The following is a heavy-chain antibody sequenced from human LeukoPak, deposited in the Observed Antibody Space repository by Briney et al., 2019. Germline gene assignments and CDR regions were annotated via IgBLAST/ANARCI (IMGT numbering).Heavy chain of an antibody. CDR1: GGSISSYY. CDR3: GRNAPPFYYYYYMDV. Sequence: SGTLSLTCTVSGGSISSYYWSWIRQPPGKGLEWIGYIYYSGSTNYNPSLKSRVTISVDTSKNQFSLKLSSVTAADTAVYARGRNAPPFYYYYYMDVWGKGTTLTVSS. CDR2: IYYSGST. V-gene: IGHV4-59*01. J-gene: IGHJ6*03. D-gene: IGHD4-11*01.